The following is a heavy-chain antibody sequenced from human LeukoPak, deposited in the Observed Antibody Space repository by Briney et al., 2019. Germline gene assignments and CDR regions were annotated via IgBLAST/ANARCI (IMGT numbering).Heavy chain of an antibody. CDR2: ISRSGDIT. CDR1: GAAFSRYG. CDR3: ATEGFYF. J-gene: IGHJ4*02. Sequence: GGSLRLSCAASGAAFSRYGMKWVRQAAGAGLEYISGISRSGDITHYADSVKGRFTISRDNVKNTLYLQMNSLRAEDTALYYCATEGFYFWGPGTQVTVSS. V-gene: IGHV3-23*01.